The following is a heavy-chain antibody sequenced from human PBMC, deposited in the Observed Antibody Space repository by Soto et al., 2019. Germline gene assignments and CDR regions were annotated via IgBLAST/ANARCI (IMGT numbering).Heavy chain of an antibody. CDR1: GFTFSSYA. Sequence: QVQLVESGGGVVQPGRSLRLSCAASGFTFSSYALHWVRQAPGKGLEWVAVIWHDGSNKYYAASVKGRFTISRDSSENTLYLQMNGLRPDDTAVYYCARGGRWLQGNDYWGQGTLVTVSS. D-gene: IGHD3-16*01. J-gene: IGHJ4*02. CDR3: ARGGRWLQGNDY. CDR2: IWHDGSNK. V-gene: IGHV3-30*04.